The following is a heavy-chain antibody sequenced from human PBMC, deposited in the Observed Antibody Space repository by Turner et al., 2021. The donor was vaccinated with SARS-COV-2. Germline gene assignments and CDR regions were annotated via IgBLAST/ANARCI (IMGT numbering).Heavy chain of an antibody. Sequence: QVQLQESGPGLVKPSETLSLTCTVSGGSISSYYWSWIRQPPGKGLEWIGYIYNSGSTNYTPSLKSRVTITVDTSKNQFSLKLSSVTAADTAVYYCARDPGEGSFDYWGQGTLVTVSS. CDR2: IYNSGST. CDR1: GGSISSYY. CDR3: ARDPGEGSFDY. V-gene: IGHV4-59*01. D-gene: IGHD3-16*01. J-gene: IGHJ4*02.